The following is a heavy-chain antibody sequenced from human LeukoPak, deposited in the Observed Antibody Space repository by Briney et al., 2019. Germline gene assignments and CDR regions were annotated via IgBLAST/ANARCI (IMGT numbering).Heavy chain of an antibody. D-gene: IGHD6-13*01. CDR2: IYYSGST. V-gene: IGHV4-31*03. CDR1: GGSISSGGYY. Sequence: SETLSLTCTVSGGSISSGGYYWSWLRQHPGKGLEWIGYIYYSGSTYYNPSLKSRVTISVDTSKNQFSLKLSSVTAADTAVYYCARDGAAGGIAFDIWGQGTMVTVSS. CDR3: ARDGAAGGIAFDI. J-gene: IGHJ3*02.